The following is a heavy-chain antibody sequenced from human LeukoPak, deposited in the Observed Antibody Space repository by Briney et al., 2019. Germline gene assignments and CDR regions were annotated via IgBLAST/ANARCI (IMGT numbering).Heavy chain of an antibody. CDR3: AKDNRYPVYAFDI. J-gene: IGHJ3*02. D-gene: IGHD1-14*01. V-gene: IGHV3-73*01. CDR1: GFTFSGSA. CDR2: IRSKANSYAT. Sequence: GGSLRLSCAASGFTFSGSAMHWVRQASGKGLEWVGRIRSKANSYATAYAASVKGRFTISRDDSKNTAYLQMNSLRAEDTAVYYCAKDNRYPVYAFDIWGQGTMVTVSS.